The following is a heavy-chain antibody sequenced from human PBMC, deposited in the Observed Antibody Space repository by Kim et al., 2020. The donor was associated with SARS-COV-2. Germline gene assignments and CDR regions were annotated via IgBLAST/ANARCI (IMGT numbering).Heavy chain of an antibody. CDR2: VHNRGNP. V-gene: IGHV3-23*01. CDR1: GFSFSNYA. J-gene: IGHJ4*01. CDR3: AKDHPSSVWPTFDY. D-gene: IGHD6-19*01. Sequence: GGSLRLSCSASGFSFSNYAMSWVRQAPGQGPEWVAAVHNRGNPYYADSVRGRFTVSRDNTKNTLSLQMTSLRAEDTALYYCAKDHPSSVWPTFDYWGHGSQVTLSS.